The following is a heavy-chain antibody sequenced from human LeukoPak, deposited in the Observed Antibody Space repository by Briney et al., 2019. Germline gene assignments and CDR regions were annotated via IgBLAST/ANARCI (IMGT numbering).Heavy chain of an antibody. V-gene: IGHV4-39*01. CDR3: ARTVGTHRFDY. D-gene: IGHD4-23*01. Sequence: PSETLSLTCTVSGGSISSSDYYWGWIRQPPGERLEWFGTIYYNGNTNYNPSLQSRVIISVDTSKNQFSLKLTSVTAPDTAVYYCARTVGTHRFDYWGQGILVTVSS. CDR2: IYYNGNT. CDR1: GGSISSSDYY. J-gene: IGHJ4*02.